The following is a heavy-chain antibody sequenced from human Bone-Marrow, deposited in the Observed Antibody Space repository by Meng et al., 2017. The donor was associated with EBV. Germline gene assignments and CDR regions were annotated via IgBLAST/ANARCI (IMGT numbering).Heavy chain of an antibody. J-gene: IGHJ3*02. CDR2: IRSSGGST. V-gene: IGHV3-23*01. D-gene: IGHD3-22*01. Sequence: EVQLLESXXGXVXXGGXLRLSCVASGSSLXGYAMGWFRQGPGKGLEWVSVIRSSGGSTYYADSVKGRFTISRDNSKNTLYLQMSNLRAEDTAVYYCAKAPRNADYLDTSGYYRYAFDIWGQGTMGTVSS. CDR1: GSSLXGYA. CDR3: AKAPRNADYLDTSGYYRYAFDI.